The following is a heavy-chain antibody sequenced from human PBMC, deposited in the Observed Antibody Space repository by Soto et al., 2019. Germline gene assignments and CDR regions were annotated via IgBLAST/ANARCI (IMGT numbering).Heavy chain of an antibody. V-gene: IGHV3-74*01. J-gene: IGHJ6*02. CDR2: INSDGSTT. D-gene: IGHD3-10*01. CDR3: ARDTARAMVRIYYGMDV. CDR1: GFTFSSYW. Sequence: GGSLRLSCAASGFTFSSYWMHWVRRAPGRGLVWVSHINSDGSTTSYADSVEGRFTISRDNAKNTLYLQMNSLRAEDTAVYYCARDTARAMVRIYYGMDVSGQGTTVTVSS.